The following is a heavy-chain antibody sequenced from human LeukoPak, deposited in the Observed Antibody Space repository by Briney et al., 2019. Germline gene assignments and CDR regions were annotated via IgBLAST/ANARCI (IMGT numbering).Heavy chain of an antibody. J-gene: IGHJ5*02. D-gene: IGHD3-9*01. CDR3: ARDPYYDILTGLSPGRFDP. CDR1: GGSISSSSYY. CDR2: IYYSGST. V-gene: IGHV4-39*07. Sequence: SETLSLTCTVSGGSISSSSYYWGWIRQPPGKGLEWIGSIYYSGSTYYNPSLKSRVTISVDTSKNQFSLKLSSVTAADTAVYYCARDPYYDILTGLSPGRFDPWGQGTLVTVSS.